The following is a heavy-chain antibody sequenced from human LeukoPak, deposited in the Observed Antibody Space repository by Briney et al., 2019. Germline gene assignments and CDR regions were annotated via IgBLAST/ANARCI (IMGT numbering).Heavy chain of an antibody. CDR2: ISGSGRTT. J-gene: IGHJ4*02. D-gene: IGHD6-19*01. CDR3: ANTGYSSAWSASRY. Sequence: GGSLRLSCAASGSTFSSYAMSWVRQAPGKGLEWVSTISGSGRTTYYADSVKGRFSISRDNSKNTLFLQMDSLRAEDTAVYYCANTGYSSAWSASRYWGQGTLVTVSS. CDR1: GSTFSSYA. V-gene: IGHV3-23*01.